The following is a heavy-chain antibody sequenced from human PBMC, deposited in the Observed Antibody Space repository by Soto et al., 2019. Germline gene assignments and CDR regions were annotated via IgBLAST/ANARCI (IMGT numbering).Heavy chain of an antibody. Sequence: VHLVESGGGLVQPGGSLRLACAASGFNCSNHCLHWVRQRPGEGLVWVSRITSEGKSKAYAESVKGRFAISRDNAKNTLYLQMNGLTAEDTAVYYCARESGDWPLNWFDPWGQGTVVTVSS. V-gene: IGHV3-74*01. CDR3: ARESGDWPLNWFDP. CDR1: GFNCSNHC. CDR2: ITSEGKSK. J-gene: IGHJ5*02. D-gene: IGHD2-21*02.